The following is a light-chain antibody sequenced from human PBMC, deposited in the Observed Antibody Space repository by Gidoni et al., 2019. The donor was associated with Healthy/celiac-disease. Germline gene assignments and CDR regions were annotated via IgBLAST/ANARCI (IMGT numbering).Light chain of an antibody. CDR3: QQYYSTPPT. V-gene: IGKV4-1*01. J-gene: IGKJ1*01. CDR1: QSVLYSSNNKNY. CDR2: WAS. Sequence: DIVMTQSPDPLAVSLGARATINCKSSQSVLYSSNNKNYLSWYQQKPGQPPKLLISWASTRESGVPDRCSGSGSGTDFTLTISSLQAEDVAVYYCQQYYSTPPTFGQGTKVEIK.